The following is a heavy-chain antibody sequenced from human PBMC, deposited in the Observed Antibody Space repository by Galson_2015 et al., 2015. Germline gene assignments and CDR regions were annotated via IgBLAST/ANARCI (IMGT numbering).Heavy chain of an antibody. CDR1: GFTFSGYG. D-gene: IGHD3-3*01. J-gene: IGHJ6*02. Sequence: SLRLSCAASGFTFSGYGMHWVRQAPGKGLEWVAVISYDGSNKYYADSVKGRFTISRDNSKNTLYLQMNSLRAEDTAVYYCARRANRLRFLEWSAGYYGMDVWGQGTTVTVSS. V-gene: IGHV3-30*03. CDR3: ARRANRLRFLEWSAGYYGMDV. CDR2: ISYDGSNK.